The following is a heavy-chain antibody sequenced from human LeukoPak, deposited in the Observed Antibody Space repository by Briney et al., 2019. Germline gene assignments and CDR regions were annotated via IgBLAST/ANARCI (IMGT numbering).Heavy chain of an antibody. CDR1: GFTFRNYG. D-gene: IGHD2-15*01. Sequence: PGGSLRLSCEASGFTFRNYGMSWVRQAPGKGLEWVSGIIDTGRSTFYIDSVKGRFTISRDNSRGTLYLQMNSLRAEDTAMYYCAKDHCTATNCFAGSDYWGQGALVTVSS. J-gene: IGHJ4*02. V-gene: IGHV3-23*01. CDR3: AKDHCTATNCFAGSDY. CDR2: IIDTGRST.